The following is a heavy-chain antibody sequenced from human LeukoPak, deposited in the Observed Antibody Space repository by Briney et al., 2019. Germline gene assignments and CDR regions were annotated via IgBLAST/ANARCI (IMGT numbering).Heavy chain of an antibody. D-gene: IGHD5-18*01. J-gene: IGHJ4*02. CDR1: GGSISGYY. V-gene: IGHV4-59*01. Sequence: SETLSLTCTVSGGSISGYYWSWIRQPPGKGLEWIGYIYSSGTTNYNPSLKSRVTISVDTSKNQFSLKLSSVTAADTAVYYCARVPGGTAMVDYWGQGTLVTVSS. CDR2: IYSSGTT. CDR3: ARVPGGTAMVDY.